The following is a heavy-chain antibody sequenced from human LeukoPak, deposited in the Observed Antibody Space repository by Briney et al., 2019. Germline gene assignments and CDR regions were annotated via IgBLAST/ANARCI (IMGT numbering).Heavy chain of an antibody. Sequence: SGTLSLTCAVSGGSISSSNWWSWVRQPPGKGLEWIGEIYHSGSTNYNLSLKSRVTISVDKSKNQFSLKLSSVTAADTAVYYCARGTTGTTGGWFDPRGQGTLVTVSS. V-gene: IGHV4-4*02. D-gene: IGHD1-1*01. CDR1: GGSISSSNW. J-gene: IGHJ5*02. CDR3: ARGTTGTTGGWFDP. CDR2: IYHSGST.